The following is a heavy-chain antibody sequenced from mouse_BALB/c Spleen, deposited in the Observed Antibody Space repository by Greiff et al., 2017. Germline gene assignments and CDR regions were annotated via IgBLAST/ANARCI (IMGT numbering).Heavy chain of an antibody. Sequence: EVQGVESGGGLVKPGGSLKLSCAASGFTFSSYAMSWVRQTPEKRLEWVASISSGGSTYYPDSVKGRFTISRDNARNILYLQMSSLRSEDTAMYYCAKLIYYDYVLAYWGQGTLVTVSA. CDR2: ISSGGST. D-gene: IGHD2-4*01. CDR3: AKLIYYDYVLAY. V-gene: IGHV5-6-5*01. CDR1: GFTFSSYA. J-gene: IGHJ3*01.